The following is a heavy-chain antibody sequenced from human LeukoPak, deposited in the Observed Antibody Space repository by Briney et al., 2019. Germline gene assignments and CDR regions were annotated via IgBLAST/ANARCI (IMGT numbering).Heavy chain of an antibody. D-gene: IGHD6-19*01. CDR1: GFTFSSYE. CDR2: ISSSGGTI. V-gene: IGHV3-48*03. J-gene: IGHJ4*02. CDR3: ARSRGGWSRFDC. Sequence: PGGSLRLSCAASGFTFSSYEMNWVRQAPGKGLEWVSYISSSGGTIYYADSVRGRFTISRDNAKNSLYLQIKSLRAEDTAVYYCARSRGGWSRFDCWGQGTLVTVSS.